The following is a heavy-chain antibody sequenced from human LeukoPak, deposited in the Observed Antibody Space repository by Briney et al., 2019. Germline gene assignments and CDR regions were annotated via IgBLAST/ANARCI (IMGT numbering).Heavy chain of an antibody. CDR1: GFTFSSYE. CDR2: ISSSGSTI. CDR3: AREMDGRYCSSTSCYRDAFDI. Sequence: PGGSLRLSCAASGFTFSSYEMNWVRQAPGKGLEWVSYISSSGSTIYYADSVKGRFTISRDNAKNSLYLQMNSLRAEDTAVYYCAREMDGRYCSSTSCYRDAFDIWGQGTMVTVSS. V-gene: IGHV3-48*03. D-gene: IGHD2-2*02. J-gene: IGHJ3*02.